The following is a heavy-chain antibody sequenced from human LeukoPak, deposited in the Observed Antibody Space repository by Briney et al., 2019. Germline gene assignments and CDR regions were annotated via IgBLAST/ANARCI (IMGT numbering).Heavy chain of an antibody. Sequence: GASVKVSCKAPGYTFTSYGISWVRQAPGQGLEWMGWISAYNGNTNYAQKLQGRVTMTTDTSTSTAYMELRSLRSDDTAVYYCARGYRATIFGVVPLVDYWGQGTLVTVSS. CDR1: GYTFTSYG. V-gene: IGHV1-18*01. J-gene: IGHJ4*02. CDR2: ISAYNGNT. CDR3: ARGYRATIFGVVPLVDY. D-gene: IGHD3-3*01.